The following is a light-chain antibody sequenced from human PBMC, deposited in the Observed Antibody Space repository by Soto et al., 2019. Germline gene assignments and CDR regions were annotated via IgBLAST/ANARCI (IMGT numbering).Light chain of an antibody. V-gene: IGLV2-11*01. J-gene: IGLJ1*01. Sequence: QSALTQPRSVSGSPGQSVTISCTGTNGDVGGYNFVSWYQQYPGKVPKLMIYDVSKRSSGVPDRFSGPKSGNTASLTISGLQAEDEADYYCCSYADSFYVFGSGTKLTVL. CDR3: CSYADSFYV. CDR1: NGDVGGYNF. CDR2: DVS.